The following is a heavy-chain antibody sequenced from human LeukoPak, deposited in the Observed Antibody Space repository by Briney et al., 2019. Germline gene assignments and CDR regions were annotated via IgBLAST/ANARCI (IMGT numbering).Heavy chain of an antibody. Sequence: GRSLRLSRTASGFTFGDYGMSWGRQAPGKGLEWIGFIRSKAYGGTTEYAASVKGRFTISRDDSKSIAYLQMNSLETEDTAVYYCTRDQGSGYYPYYFDYWGQGTLVTVSS. CDR3: TRDQGSGYYPYYFDY. CDR1: GFTFGDYG. J-gene: IGHJ4*02. D-gene: IGHD3-22*01. V-gene: IGHV3-49*04. CDR2: IRSKAYGGTT.